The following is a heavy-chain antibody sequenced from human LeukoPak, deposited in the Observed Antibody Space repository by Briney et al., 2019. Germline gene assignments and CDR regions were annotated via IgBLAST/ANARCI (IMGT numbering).Heavy chain of an antibody. Sequence: SVKISCKASAVTFSSYAISWVRQAPGQGLEWMGRIITIIGIANYAQRFQGRVTITADKSMSTAYMELSGLRSEDTAVYYCARDANYYDSSGYPIYFDYWGQGTMVTVSS. CDR1: AVTFSSYA. CDR3: ARDANYYDSSGYPIYFDY. D-gene: IGHD3-22*01. V-gene: IGHV1-69*04. CDR2: IITIIGIA. J-gene: IGHJ4*02.